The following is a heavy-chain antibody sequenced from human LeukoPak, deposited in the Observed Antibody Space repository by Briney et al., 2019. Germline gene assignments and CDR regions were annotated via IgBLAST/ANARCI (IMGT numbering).Heavy chain of an antibody. V-gene: IGHV3-23*01. Sequence: GGSLRLSCAASGFPFSAYEMNWVRQAPGKGLEWVSAISGSGGSTYYADSVKGRFTISRDNSKNTLYLQMNSLRAEDTAVYYCARDSGFSGTQRGEYWGQGTLVTVSS. J-gene: IGHJ4*02. D-gene: IGHD3/OR15-3a*01. CDR1: GFPFSAYE. CDR3: ARDSGFSGTQRGEY. CDR2: ISGSGGST.